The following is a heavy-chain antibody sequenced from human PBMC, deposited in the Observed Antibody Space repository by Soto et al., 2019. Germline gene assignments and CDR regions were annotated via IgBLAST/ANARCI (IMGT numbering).Heavy chain of an antibody. J-gene: IGHJ4*02. D-gene: IGHD1-1*01. CDR1: GFTFSSYG. CDR3: AKEGPITNWYFDY. V-gene: IGHV3-30*18. CDR2: ISYDGNVA. Sequence: QAQLVESGGGVVQPGRSRRLSCAASGFTFSSYGMHWVRQAPGKGLEWVTFISYDGNVAYYADSVKGRFTISRDNSKNTLYLQMNSLRTEDTAMYYCAKEGPITNWYFDYWGQGTMVTVSS.